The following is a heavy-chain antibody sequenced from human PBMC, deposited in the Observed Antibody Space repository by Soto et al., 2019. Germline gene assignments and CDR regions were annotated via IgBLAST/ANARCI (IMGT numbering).Heavy chain of an antibody. D-gene: IGHD3-16*01. Sequence: EVQMLASGGGLGQPGGSLRLSCAASGFKFSNYAMSWVRQAPGKGLEWVSLISATGGGTYYADSVKGRFTISRDNSHNTLYLQVHSLTAEDTAVYYCAKDRRAGGNSAFYFDFWGQAAQVTVAS. CDR2: ISATGGGT. CDR1: GFKFSNYA. V-gene: IGHV3-23*01. CDR3: AKDRRAGGNSAFYFDF. J-gene: IGHJ4*02.